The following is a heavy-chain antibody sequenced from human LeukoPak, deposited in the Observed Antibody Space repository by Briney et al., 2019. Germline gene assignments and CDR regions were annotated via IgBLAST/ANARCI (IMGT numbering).Heavy chain of an antibody. CDR2: IYYSGST. V-gene: IGHV4-39*01. CDR3: ARHGTMTPVDY. J-gene: IGHJ4*02. Sequence: SETLSLTCTVSGGSISSSSYYWGWIRQPPGKGLEWIGSIYYSGSTYYNPSRKSRVTISVDTSKNQFSLKLSSVTAADTAVYYCARHGTMTPVDYWGRGTLVPVS. CDR1: GGSISSSSYY. D-gene: IGHD1-7*01.